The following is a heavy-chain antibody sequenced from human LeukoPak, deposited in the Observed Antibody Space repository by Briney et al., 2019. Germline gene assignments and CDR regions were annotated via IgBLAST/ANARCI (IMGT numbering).Heavy chain of an antibody. CDR3: ATVGNDDSSGQLHN. V-gene: IGHV1-24*01. CDR2: FDPEDGET. D-gene: IGHD3-22*01. Sequence: GGSLRLSCAASGFTFSSYAMHWVRQAPGKGLEWMGGFDPEDGETIYAQKFQGRVTMTEDTSTDTAYMELSSLRSEDTAVYYCATVGNDDSSGQLHNWGQGTLVTVSS. CDR1: GFTFSSYA. J-gene: IGHJ4*02.